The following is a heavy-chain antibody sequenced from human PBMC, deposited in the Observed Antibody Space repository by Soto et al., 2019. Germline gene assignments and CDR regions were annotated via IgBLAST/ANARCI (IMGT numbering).Heavy chain of an antibody. CDR2: IKHSGST. CDR1: GGSFSGYY. CDR3: ARGHYYGSGSYYSP. J-gene: IGHJ5*02. Sequence: SETLSLTCAVYGGSFSGYYWSWIRQPPGKGLEWIGEIKHSGSTNYNPSLKSRVTISVDTSKNQFSLKLSSVTAADTAVYYCARGHYYGSGSYYSPWGQGTLVTVSS. V-gene: IGHV4-34*01. D-gene: IGHD3-10*01.